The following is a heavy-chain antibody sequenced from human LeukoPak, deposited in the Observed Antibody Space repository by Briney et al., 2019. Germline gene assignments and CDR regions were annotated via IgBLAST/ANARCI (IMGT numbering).Heavy chain of an antibody. Sequence: GGSLRLSCAASGFTFSSYWMHWVRQAPGKGLVWVSRINSDGSSTSYADSVKGRFTISRDNSKNTLYLQMNSLRAEDTAVYYCAKDYQNSNIDYWGQGTLVTVSS. CDR3: AKDYQNSNIDY. V-gene: IGHV3-74*01. CDR1: GFTFSSYW. CDR2: INSDGSST. D-gene: IGHD4-11*01. J-gene: IGHJ4*02.